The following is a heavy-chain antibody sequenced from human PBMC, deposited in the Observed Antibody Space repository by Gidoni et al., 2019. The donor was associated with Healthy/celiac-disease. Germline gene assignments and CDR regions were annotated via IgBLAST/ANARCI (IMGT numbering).Heavy chain of an antibody. Sequence: EVQLVVSGGGFVQPGGSLILSCAASGFTFSDHYMDWVSQAPGKGLEWVGRTRNKANSYTTEYAASVKGRFTISRDDSKNSLYLQMNSLKTEDTAVYYCARGTGYSSSWDYYYYGMDVWGQGTTVTVSS. CDR1: GFTFSDHY. D-gene: IGHD6-13*01. J-gene: IGHJ6*02. V-gene: IGHV3-72*01. CDR2: TRNKANSYTT. CDR3: ARGTGYSSSWDYYYYGMDV.